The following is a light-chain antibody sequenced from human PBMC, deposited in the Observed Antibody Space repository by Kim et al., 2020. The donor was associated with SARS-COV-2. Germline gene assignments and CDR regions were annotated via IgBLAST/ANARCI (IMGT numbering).Light chain of an antibody. CDR2: GAS. CDR3: QHYNNWPLT. Sequence: VSPGERATLSCRASQSVSSNLAWYQQKPGQAPRLLIYGASTRATGFPARFSGSGSGTEFTLTISSLQSEDFAVYYCQHYNNWPLTFGGGTKVDIK. V-gene: IGKV3-15*01. J-gene: IGKJ4*01. CDR1: QSVSSN.